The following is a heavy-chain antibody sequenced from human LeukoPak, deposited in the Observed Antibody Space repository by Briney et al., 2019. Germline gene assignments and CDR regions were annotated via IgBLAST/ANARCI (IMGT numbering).Heavy chain of an antibody. V-gene: IGHV5-51*01. CDR2: IYPGDSDT. CDR3: ARLRVADLDY. J-gene: IGHJ4*02. D-gene: IGHD6-13*01. CDR1: GYTFTTYW. Sequence: GESLKISCKGSGYTFTTYWIVWVRQMPGKGLEWMGVIYPGDSDTRYSPSFQGQVTISADKSINTAYLQWSSLKASDTAMYYCARLRVADLDYWGQGTLLTVSS.